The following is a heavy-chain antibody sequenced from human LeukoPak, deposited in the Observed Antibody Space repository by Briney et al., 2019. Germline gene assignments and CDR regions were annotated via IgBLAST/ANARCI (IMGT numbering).Heavy chain of an antibody. Sequence: ASVKVSCKASGYTFTSYYMHWVRQAPGQGLEWMGLINPSGGGTSYAQKFQGRVTMTRDTSTSTVYMELSSLISEDTALYYCARSDDSHGSDYWGQGTLVTVSS. CDR2: INPSGGGT. CDR3: ARSDDSHGSDY. D-gene: IGHD3-10*01. CDR1: GYTFTSYY. V-gene: IGHV1-46*01. J-gene: IGHJ4*02.